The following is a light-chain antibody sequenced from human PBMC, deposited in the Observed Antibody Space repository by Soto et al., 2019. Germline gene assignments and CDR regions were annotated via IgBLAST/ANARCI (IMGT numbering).Light chain of an antibody. V-gene: IGKV1-8*01. J-gene: IGKJ1*01. CDR1: QGVSSY. CDR3: QQYYSYPWT. CDR2: AAS. Sequence: AIRMTQSPSSLSAWTGDRVTITCRGRQGVSSYLAWYQQKPGKAPKLLIYAASTLQSGVPSRFSGRRSRTYFTPTISCLQSEAFATYYCQQYYSYPWTFGQGTKVDIK.